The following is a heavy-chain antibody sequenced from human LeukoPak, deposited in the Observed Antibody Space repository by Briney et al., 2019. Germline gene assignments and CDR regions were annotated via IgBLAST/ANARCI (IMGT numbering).Heavy chain of an antibody. CDR3: ARGGAGETLYLFDY. CDR2: FDPEDGET. Sequence: ASVKVSCKVSGYTLTELSMHWVRQAPGKGLEWMGGFDPEDGETIYAQKFQGRVTMTEDTSTDTAYMELSSLRSEDTAVYYCARGGAGETLYLFDYWGQGTLVTVSS. D-gene: IGHD1-26*01. V-gene: IGHV1-24*01. J-gene: IGHJ4*02. CDR1: GYTLTELS.